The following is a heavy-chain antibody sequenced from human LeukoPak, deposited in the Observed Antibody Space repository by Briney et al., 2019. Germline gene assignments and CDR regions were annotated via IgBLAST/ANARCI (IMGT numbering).Heavy chain of an antibody. V-gene: IGHV3-11*01. Sequence: GGSLRLSCAASGFTFSDYYMSWIRQAPGKGLEWVSYISSSGSTIYYADSVKGRFTISRDNSKNTLYLQMNSLRAEDTAVYYCAKDLASSGYDSSGYYAYWGQGTLVTVSS. CDR2: ISSSGSTI. D-gene: IGHD3-22*01. J-gene: IGHJ4*02. CDR3: AKDLASSGYDSSGYYAY. CDR1: GFTFSDYY.